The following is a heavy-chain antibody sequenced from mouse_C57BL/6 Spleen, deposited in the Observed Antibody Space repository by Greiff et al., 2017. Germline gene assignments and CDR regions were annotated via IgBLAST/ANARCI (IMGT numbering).Heavy chain of an antibody. Sequence: VQLQESGPELVKPGASVKLSCKASGYAFSSYWMNWVKQRPGQGLEWIGRIYPGDGDTNYNGKFKGKATLTADKSSSTAYMQLSSLTSEDSAVYFCARQLKLWGYYFDYWGQGTTLTVSS. CDR2: IYPGDGDT. D-gene: IGHD3-2*02. CDR1: GYAFSSYW. CDR3: ARQLKLWGYYFDY. J-gene: IGHJ2*01. V-gene: IGHV1-82*01.